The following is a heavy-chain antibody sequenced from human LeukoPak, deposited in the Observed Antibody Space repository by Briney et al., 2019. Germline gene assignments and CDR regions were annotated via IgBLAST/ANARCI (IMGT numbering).Heavy chain of an antibody. Sequence: GGSLRLSCAASGFTFSDYWMHWVRQAPGKGLVWVSRMNSDGSSTSYADSVKGRFTISRDNAKNTLYLQMNSLRAEDTAMYYCARGSDCSGGSCYSYWYFDLWGRGTLVTVSS. CDR2: MNSDGSST. V-gene: IGHV3-74*01. J-gene: IGHJ2*01. CDR1: GFTFSDYW. D-gene: IGHD2-15*01. CDR3: ARGSDCSGGSCYSYWYFDL.